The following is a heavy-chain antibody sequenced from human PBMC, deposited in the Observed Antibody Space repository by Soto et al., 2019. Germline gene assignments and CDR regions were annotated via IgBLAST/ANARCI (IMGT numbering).Heavy chain of an antibody. V-gene: IGHV3-23*01. Sequence: HPVGSLRLSCAASGFTFSTYPMIWVRQAPGKGLECVGSISDSGANTYYADSVRGRFTISRDNSKNTLYLQMNSLRDDDTAVYYCAKILSTVTSYYYGMDVWGHGTTVTVSS. CDR1: GFTFSTYP. CDR3: AKILSTVTSYYYGMDV. D-gene: IGHD4-17*01. CDR2: ISDSGANT. J-gene: IGHJ6*02.